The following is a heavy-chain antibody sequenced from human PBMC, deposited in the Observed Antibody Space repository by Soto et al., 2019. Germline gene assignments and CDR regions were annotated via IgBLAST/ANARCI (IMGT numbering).Heavy chain of an antibody. CDR2: IWYDGSNK. D-gene: IGHD6-19*01. V-gene: IGHV3-33*01. CDR3: ARDKAVAGVIDY. CDR1: GFTFSSYG. Sequence: QVQLVESGGGVVQPGRSLRLSCAASGFTFSSYGMHWVRQAPGKGLEWVAVIWYDGSNKYYADSVKGRFTISRDNSKNTLYLQMNSLRAEDTAVYYCARDKAVAGVIDYWCQGTLVTVSS. J-gene: IGHJ4*02.